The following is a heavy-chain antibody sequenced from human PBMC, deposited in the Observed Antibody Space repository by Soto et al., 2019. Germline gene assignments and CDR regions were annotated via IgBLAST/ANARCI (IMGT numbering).Heavy chain of an antibody. CDR2: ISYDGSNK. CDR3: ARDDIVLRYFDWLVDQPTFDY. V-gene: IGHV3-30-3*01. CDR1: GFTFSSYA. Sequence: GGSLRLSCAASGFTFSSYAMHWVRQAPGKGLEWVAVISYDGSNKYYADSVKGRFTISRDNSKNTLYLQMNSLRAEDTAVYYCARDDIVLRYFDWLVDQPTFDYWGQGTLVTVSS. D-gene: IGHD3-9*01. J-gene: IGHJ4*02.